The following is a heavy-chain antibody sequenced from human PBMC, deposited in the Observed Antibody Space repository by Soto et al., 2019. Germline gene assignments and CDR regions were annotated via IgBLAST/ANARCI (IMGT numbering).Heavy chain of an antibody. V-gene: IGHV1-69*12. CDR3: ARGQTGGGWGYYFDY. J-gene: IGHJ4*02. D-gene: IGHD3-16*01. CDR1: GGTFSRYA. CDR2: IIPIFGTA. Sequence: QVQLVQSGAEVKKPGSSVKVSCKASGGTFSRYAIDWVRQAPGQGLEWMGGIIPIFGTADYAQKLQGRVTITADESTSRAYMELSSLRSEETAVYYCARGQTGGGWGYYFDYWGQGTLVTVSS.